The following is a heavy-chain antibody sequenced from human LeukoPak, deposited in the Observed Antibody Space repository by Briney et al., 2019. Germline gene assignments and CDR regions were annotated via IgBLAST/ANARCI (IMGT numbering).Heavy chain of an antibody. Sequence: SETLSLTCTVSGGSISSYYWSWIRQPPGKGLEWIGYICYSGSTNYNPSLKSRVTISVDTSKHQFSLKLSSVTAADTAVYYCARVLWTNWFDPWGQGTLVTVSS. V-gene: IGHV4-59*01. J-gene: IGHJ5*02. CDR3: ARVLWTNWFDP. D-gene: IGHD2-2*01. CDR2: ICYSGST. CDR1: GGSISSYY.